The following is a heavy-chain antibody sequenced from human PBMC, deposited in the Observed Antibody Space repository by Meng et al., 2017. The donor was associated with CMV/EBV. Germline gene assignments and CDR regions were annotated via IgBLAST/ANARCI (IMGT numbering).Heavy chain of an antibody. D-gene: IGHD5-18*01. CDR1: GGSISSSSYY. CDR2: IYYSGST. CDR3: ARDLGDTAIY. V-gene: IGHV4-39*07. J-gene: IGHJ4*02. Sequence: QLQLQAAGPGPVNPSETQSLTCTVSGGSISSSSYYWGWIRQPPGKGLEWIGSIYYSGSTYYNPSLKSRVTISVDTSKNQFSLKLSSVTAADTAVYYCARDLGDTAIYWGQGTLVTVSS.